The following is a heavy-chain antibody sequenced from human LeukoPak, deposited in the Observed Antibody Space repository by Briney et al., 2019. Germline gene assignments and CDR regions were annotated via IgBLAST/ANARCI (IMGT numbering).Heavy chain of an antibody. D-gene: IGHD3-22*01. Sequence: GGSLRLSCAASGFIFSSYAMHWVRQAPGKGLEWVALISYDGSNKYCADSVKGRFTISRDNSKNTLYLQMNSLRAEDTTVYYCARGSANYYDSSGYYYLSLDYWGQGTLVTVSS. J-gene: IGHJ4*02. CDR1: GFIFSSYA. CDR2: ISYDGSNK. CDR3: ARGSANYYDSSGYYYLSLDY. V-gene: IGHV3-30*04.